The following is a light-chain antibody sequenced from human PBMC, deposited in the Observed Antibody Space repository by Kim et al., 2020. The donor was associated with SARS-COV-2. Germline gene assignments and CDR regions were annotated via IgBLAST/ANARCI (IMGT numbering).Light chain of an antibody. CDR3: QQYNNWPRGT. V-gene: IGKV3-15*01. CDR1: QSVSSS. Sequence: GERATLSCRASQSVSSSLAWYQQKPGQAPRLLIYGASTRATGIPARFSGNGSGTEFTLTISSLQSEDFAVYYGQQYNNWPRGTFGQGTKVEIK. CDR2: GAS. J-gene: IGKJ1*01.